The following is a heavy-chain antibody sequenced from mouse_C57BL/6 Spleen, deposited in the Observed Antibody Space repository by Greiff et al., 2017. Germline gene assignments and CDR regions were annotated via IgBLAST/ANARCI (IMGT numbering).Heavy chain of an antibody. D-gene: IGHD1-1*01. Sequence: VQLQQSGAELVKPGASVKISCKASGYAFSSYWMNWVKQRPGKGLEWIGQIYPGDGDTNYNGKFKGKATLTADKSSSTAYMQLSSLTSEDSAVYFCARGGRYGSSSYYAMDYWGQGTSVTVSS. J-gene: IGHJ4*01. CDR1: GYAFSSYW. V-gene: IGHV1-80*01. CDR2: IYPGDGDT. CDR3: ARGGRYGSSSYYAMDY.